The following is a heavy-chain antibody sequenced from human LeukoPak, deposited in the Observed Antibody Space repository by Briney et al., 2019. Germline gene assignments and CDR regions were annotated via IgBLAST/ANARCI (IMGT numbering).Heavy chain of an antibody. CDR2: IYYSGST. CDR1: GGSISSSSYY. CDR3: ARHRTYYYDSSGYYVDY. Sequence: SETLSLTCTVSGGSISSSSYYWVWIRQPPGKGPEWIGSIYYSGSTYYNPSLKRRVTISVDTSKNQFSLKLSSVTAADTAVYYCARHRTYYYDSSGYYVDYWGQGTLVTVSS. D-gene: IGHD3-22*01. V-gene: IGHV4-39*01. J-gene: IGHJ4*02.